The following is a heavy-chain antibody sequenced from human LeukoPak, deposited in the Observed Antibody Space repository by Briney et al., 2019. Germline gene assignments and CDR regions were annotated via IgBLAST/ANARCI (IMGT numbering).Heavy chain of an antibody. Sequence: ASVKVSCKASGYTFTGYYMHWVRQAPGQGLEWMGWINPNSGGTNYAQKFRGRVTMTRDTSISTAYMELSRLRSDDTVVYYCARSEGYYYGSGSFFDYWGQGTLVTVSS. CDR2: INPNSGGT. CDR1: GYTFTGYY. J-gene: IGHJ4*02. V-gene: IGHV1-2*02. CDR3: ARSEGYYYGSGSFFDY. D-gene: IGHD3-10*01.